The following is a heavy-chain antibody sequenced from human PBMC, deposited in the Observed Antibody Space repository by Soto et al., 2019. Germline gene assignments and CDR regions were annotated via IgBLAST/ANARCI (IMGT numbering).Heavy chain of an antibody. J-gene: IGHJ4*02. D-gene: IGHD2-2*01. CDR2: ISAYNGNT. V-gene: IGHV1-18*01. Sequence: QGQRVQSGAEVKKPGASGKVSCKASGYTFTSYGISWVRQAPGQGLGWMGWISAYNGNTKYAQKLQDRATMTTDTSTSTACIELRSLRSDDTAVYYCAREATSGCFDSWGQGPLATV. CDR1: GYTFTSYG. CDR3: AREATSGCFDS.